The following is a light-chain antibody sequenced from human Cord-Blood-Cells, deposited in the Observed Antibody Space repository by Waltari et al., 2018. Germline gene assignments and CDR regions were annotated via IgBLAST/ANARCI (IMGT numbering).Light chain of an antibody. V-gene: IGKV1-5*03. CDR2: KAS. J-gene: IGKJ2*03. CDR1: QSNSSW. CDR3: QQYNSYPYS. Sequence: DIQMTQSPSTLSASVGDRVTITCRARQSNSSWLAWYQQKPGKAPKLLSYKASSLESGVPLRFSGSGSGTEVALTISSLQPDDFATYYCQQYNSYPYSFGQGTKLEIK.